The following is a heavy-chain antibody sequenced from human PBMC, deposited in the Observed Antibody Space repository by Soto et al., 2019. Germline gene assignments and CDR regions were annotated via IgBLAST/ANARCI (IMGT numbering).Heavy chain of an antibody. J-gene: IGHJ3*02. D-gene: IGHD6-13*01. CDR1: GYDFTNHY. V-gene: IGHV5-10-1*01. CDR2: INPRDSHT. CDR3: ARTIAAAGYAFDI. Sequence: GESLKISCKGSGYDFTNHYITWVRQLPGKGLEWMGRINPRDSHTSYSPSFQGHFSMSSDKSISTAYLQWSSLKASDTAMYYCARTIAAAGYAFDIWGQGTMVTVSS.